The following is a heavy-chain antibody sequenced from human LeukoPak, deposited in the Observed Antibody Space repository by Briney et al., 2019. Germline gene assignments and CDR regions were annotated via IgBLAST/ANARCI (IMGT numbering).Heavy chain of an antibody. V-gene: IGHV4-4*09. J-gene: IGHJ5*02. D-gene: IGHD6-13*01. CDR2: IYTSGST. CDR3: ARQDSSSWLNWFDP. Sequence: SETLSLTCTVSGGSISSYYWSWIRQPPGKGLEWIGYIYTSGSTNYNPSLKSRVTISVDTSKNQFSLKLSSVTAADTAVYYCARQDSSSWLNWFDPWGQGTLVTVSS. CDR1: GGSISSYY.